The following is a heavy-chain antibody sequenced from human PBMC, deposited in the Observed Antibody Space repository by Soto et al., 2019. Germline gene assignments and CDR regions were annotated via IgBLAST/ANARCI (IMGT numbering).Heavy chain of an antibody. CDR3: ARISGYSYGLPPYFDY. V-gene: IGHV4-61*01. J-gene: IGHJ4*02. D-gene: IGHD5-18*01. Sequence: QVQLQESGPGLVKPSETLSLTCTVSGGSVSSGSYYWSWIRQPPGKGLEWIGYIYYSGSTNYNPSLKSRVTISVDTSKNQFSLKLSSVTAADTAVYYCARISGYSYGLPPYFDYWGQGTPVTVSS. CDR2: IYYSGST. CDR1: GGSVSSGSYY.